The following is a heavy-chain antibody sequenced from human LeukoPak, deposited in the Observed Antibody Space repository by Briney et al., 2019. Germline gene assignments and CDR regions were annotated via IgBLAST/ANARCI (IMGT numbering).Heavy chain of an antibody. D-gene: IGHD2-21*01. CDR3: ARGLGGNYPGN. CDR2: INPNSGGT. CDR1: GYTFTGYY. V-gene: IGHV1-2*02. Sequence: GASVKVSCRSSGYTFTGYYMDWARQAPGQGLEWMGRINPNSGGTNYAQKFQGRVTMTGDTSISTAYMELSSLTSDDTAVYYCARGLGGNYPGNWGQGTQVTVSS. J-gene: IGHJ4*02.